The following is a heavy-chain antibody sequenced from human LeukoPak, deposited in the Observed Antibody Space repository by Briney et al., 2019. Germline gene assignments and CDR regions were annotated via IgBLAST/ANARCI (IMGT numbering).Heavy chain of an antibody. CDR2: IYPDDSDT. Sequence: GESLKISCKGSGYRFNAYWIAWVRQMPGKGLEWMGIIYPDDSDTRYSPSFQGQVTISADKSVRTAYLQWSSLKASDTAIYYCARQSGYYYPFEYWGQGTLVTVFS. V-gene: IGHV5-51*01. D-gene: IGHD3-22*01. CDR3: ARQSGYYYPFEY. CDR1: GYRFNAYW. J-gene: IGHJ4*02.